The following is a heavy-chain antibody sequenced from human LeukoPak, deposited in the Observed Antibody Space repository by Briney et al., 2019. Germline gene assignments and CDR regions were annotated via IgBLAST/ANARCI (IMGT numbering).Heavy chain of an antibody. CDR2: ISSSSSTI. D-gene: IGHD3-10*01. J-gene: IGHJ6*03. V-gene: IGHV3-48*01. CDR1: GFTFSSYS. Sequence: GGSLRLSSAASGFTFSSYSMNWVRQAPGKGLEWVSYISSSSSTIYYADSVKGRFTISRDNAKNSLYLQMNSLRAEDTAVYYCARDGSGVRGADKTYYYYYMDVWGKGTTVTVSS. CDR3: ARDGSGVRGADKTYYYYYMDV.